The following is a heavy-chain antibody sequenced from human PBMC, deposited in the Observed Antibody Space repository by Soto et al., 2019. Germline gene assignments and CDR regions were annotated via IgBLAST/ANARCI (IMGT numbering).Heavy chain of an antibody. J-gene: IGHJ6*02. Sequence: QVQLVQSRAEVKKPESSVKVSCKASGGTFSSYAISWVRQAPGQGLEWMGGIIPISGTANYAQKFQGRVTITADESTSTAYMELSSLRSEDTAVYYCARSQGSSTSLEIYYYYYYGMDVWGQGTTVTVSS. D-gene: IGHD2-2*01. CDR3: ARSQGSSTSLEIYYYYYYGMDV. CDR1: GGTFSSYA. V-gene: IGHV1-69*01. CDR2: IIPISGTA.